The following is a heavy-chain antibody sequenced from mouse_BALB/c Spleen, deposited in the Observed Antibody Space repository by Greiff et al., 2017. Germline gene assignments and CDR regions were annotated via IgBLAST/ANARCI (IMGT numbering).Heavy chain of an antibody. CDR3: ARGDYGSSHWYFDV. J-gene: IGHJ1*01. CDR1: GFTFSSYA. V-gene: IGHV5-6-5*01. CDR2: ISSGGST. D-gene: IGHD1-1*01. Sequence: EVMLVESGGGLVKPGGSLKLSCAASGFTFSSYAMSWVRQTPEKRLEWVASISSGGSTYYPDSVKGRFTISRDNARNILYLQMSSLRSEDTAIYYCARGDYGSSHWYFDVWGAGTTVTVSS.